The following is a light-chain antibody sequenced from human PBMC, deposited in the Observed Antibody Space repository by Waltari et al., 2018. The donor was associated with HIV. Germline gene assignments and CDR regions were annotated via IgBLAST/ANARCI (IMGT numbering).Light chain of an antibody. J-gene: IGLJ2*01. Sequence: SFELTQPPSVSVSPGQTASITCSGDNMGDKYASWYQQKPGQSPLLVMYQDNKRPSGIPDRFSGSNSGNTATLIISGAQAMDEADYFCQAWDTSAVVFGGGTKLTVL. CDR2: QDN. CDR1: NMGDKY. CDR3: QAWDTSAVV. V-gene: IGLV3-1*01.